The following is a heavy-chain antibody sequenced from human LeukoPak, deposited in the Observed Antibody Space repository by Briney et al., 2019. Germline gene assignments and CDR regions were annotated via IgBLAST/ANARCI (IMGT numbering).Heavy chain of an antibody. V-gene: IGHV3-11*01. CDR3: ARGFSGGRPADAFDI. D-gene: IGHD2-15*01. CDR1: RLIFSDYY. CDR2: ISSGGSTM. J-gene: IGHJ3*02. Sequence: GGSLRLSCAASRLIFSDYYMGWIRQAPGKGLEWVSYISSGGSTMYYAASMRGRFTISRDNAKNSLYLQMNSLNTEDTAEYYCARGFSGGRPADAFDIWGPGTTVTVPS.